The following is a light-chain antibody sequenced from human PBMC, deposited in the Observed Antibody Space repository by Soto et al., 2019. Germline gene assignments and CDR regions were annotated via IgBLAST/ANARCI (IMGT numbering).Light chain of an antibody. V-gene: IGKV3-15*01. CDR1: QSVASY. Sequence: IVLAQSPGTLSLSPGERATLSCRASQSVASYLAWYQQKPGQAPRLLMYGASTRATGFPARFSGSGSGTEFTLTISSLQSEDFAVYYCQQYNDWPRTFGQGTKVDIK. CDR3: QQYNDWPRT. J-gene: IGKJ1*01. CDR2: GAS.